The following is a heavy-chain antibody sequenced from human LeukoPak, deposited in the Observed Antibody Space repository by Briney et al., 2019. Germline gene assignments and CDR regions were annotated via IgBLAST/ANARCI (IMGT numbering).Heavy chain of an antibody. Sequence: GGSLRLSCAGSGFTFSSYRMHWVRQAPGKGLVWVSRIDNDGSSTTYADSVKGRFTISRDNSKNTLYLQMNSLRAEDTAVYYCAKDRRGGYFDYWGQGTLVTVSS. CDR2: IDNDGSST. CDR3: AKDRRGGYFDY. CDR1: GFTFSSYR. J-gene: IGHJ4*02. D-gene: IGHD3-10*01. V-gene: IGHV3-74*01.